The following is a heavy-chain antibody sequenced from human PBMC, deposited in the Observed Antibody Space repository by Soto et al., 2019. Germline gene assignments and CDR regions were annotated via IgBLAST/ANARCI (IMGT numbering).Heavy chain of an antibody. CDR1: GGSISSYY. J-gene: IGHJ5*02. V-gene: IGHV4-59*12. D-gene: IGHD2-2*01. CDR2: IYYSGST. Sequence: SETLSLTCTVSGGSISSYYWSWIRQPPGKGLEWIGYIYYSGSTYYNPSLKIRVTISVDRSKNQFSLKLSSVTAADTAVYYCARVPDRWGQGTLVTVSS. CDR3: ARVPDR.